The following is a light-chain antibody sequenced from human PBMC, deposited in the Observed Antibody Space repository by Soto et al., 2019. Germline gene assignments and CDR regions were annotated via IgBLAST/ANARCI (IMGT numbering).Light chain of an antibody. CDR2: EVS. J-gene: IGLJ1*01. V-gene: IGLV2-14*01. CDR3: ISYTSSSTLEV. CDR1: SSDVGGYNY. Sequence: QSALTQPASVSGSPGQSITISCTGTSSDVGGYNYVSWYQQHPGKAPKLMIYEVSNRPSGVSNRFSGSKSGNTASRTISWLQAEDESDYYCISYTSSSTLEVFGTGTNLTVL.